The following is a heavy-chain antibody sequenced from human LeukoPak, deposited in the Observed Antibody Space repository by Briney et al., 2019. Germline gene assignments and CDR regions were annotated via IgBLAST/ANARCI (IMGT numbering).Heavy chain of an antibody. D-gene: IGHD6-13*01. CDR2: IYTSGST. Sequence: SETLSLTCSVSGGSISSGSYYWSWIRQPAGKGLEWIGRIYTSGSTNYNPSLKSRVTISVDTSKNQFSLKLSSATAADTAVYYCARSVGHQQFPYRGPDDAFDIWGKGQWSPSLQ. CDR1: GGSISSGSYY. J-gene: IGHJ3*02. V-gene: IGHV4-61*02. CDR3: ARSVGHQQFPYRGPDDAFDI.